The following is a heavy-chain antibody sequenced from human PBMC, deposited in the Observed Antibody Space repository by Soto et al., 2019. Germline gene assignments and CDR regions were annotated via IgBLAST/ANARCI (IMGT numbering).Heavy chain of an antibody. Sequence: EVQLVESGGGLVKXXXXXXLXXXXXXXXXXXXXXXWVRQAPGKGLEWVGRIRSRSGTTDDAAPVKGRFTISRDDSKYTLYLQMNSLKVEDTAVYFCTTSGKPNIVDHWGQGTLVIVSS. V-gene: IGHV3-15*07. CDR3: TTSGKPNIVDH. CDR1: XXXXXXXX. J-gene: IGHJ4*02. CDR2: IRSRSGTT.